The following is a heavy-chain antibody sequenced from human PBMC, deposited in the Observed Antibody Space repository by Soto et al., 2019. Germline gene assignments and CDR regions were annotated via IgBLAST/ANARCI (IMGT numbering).Heavy chain of an antibody. D-gene: IGHD1-26*01. CDR2: INPRADST. CDR3: ARDLRAGGDY. CDR1: GYTLSDAN. Sequence: QVQLVQSGAEVKKPGASVKVSCKASGYTLSDANINWVRQAPGQGPEWMGIINPRADSTNYAQKFQGRVTLTRDTSTSTGYMELSSLRSEDTAVYYCARDLRAGGDYWGQGTLVTVSS. V-gene: IGHV1-46*01. J-gene: IGHJ4*02.